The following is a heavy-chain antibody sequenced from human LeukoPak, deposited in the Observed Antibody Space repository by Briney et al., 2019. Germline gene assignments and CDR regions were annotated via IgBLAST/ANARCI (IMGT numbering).Heavy chain of an antibody. Sequence: ASVKVSCKASGYNFINYGLSWVRQAPGQGLEWMGWISAHNGNTRYAQRVQGRVTMTRDTSTDTGYMELRSLRSDDTAVYYCARDSPAKYCITTTCLRGTGANAFDVWGQGTMVTVSS. CDR1: GYNFINYG. V-gene: IGHV1-18*01. CDR3: ARDSPAKYCITTTCLRGTGANAFDV. CDR2: ISAHNGNT. J-gene: IGHJ3*01. D-gene: IGHD2/OR15-2a*01.